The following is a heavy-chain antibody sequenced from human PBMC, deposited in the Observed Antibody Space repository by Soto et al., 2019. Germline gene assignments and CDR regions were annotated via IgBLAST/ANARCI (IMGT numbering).Heavy chain of an antibody. D-gene: IGHD1-7*01. J-gene: IGHJ4*02. V-gene: IGHV1-3*01. Sequence: QVQLVQSGAEVKKPGASVKVSCKASGYTFTSYAMHWVRQAPGQRLEWMGWINAGNGNTKYSQKFQGRVTITRDTSASTAYMELSSLRSEDTAVYYCARVPHWNSDSRYFDYWGQGTLVTVSS. CDR3: ARVPHWNSDSRYFDY. CDR1: GYTFTSYA. CDR2: INAGNGNT.